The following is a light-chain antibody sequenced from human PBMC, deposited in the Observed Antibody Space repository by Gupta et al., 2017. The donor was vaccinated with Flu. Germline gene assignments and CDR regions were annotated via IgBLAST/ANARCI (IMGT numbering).Light chain of an antibody. CDR2: LGS. CDR3: MQALQTPR. V-gene: IGKV2-28*01. J-gene: IGKJ2*01. Sequence: PLTPGRPASITCRSSHILLHSNGYNYLDWYLQKPGQSPQLLIYLGSNRASGVPDRFSGSGSGTDFTLKISRVEAEDVWVYYCMQALQTPRFGQGTKLEIK. CDR1: HILLHSNGYNY.